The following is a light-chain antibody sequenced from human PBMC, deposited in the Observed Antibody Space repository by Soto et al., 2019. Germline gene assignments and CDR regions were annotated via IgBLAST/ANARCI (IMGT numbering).Light chain of an antibody. CDR1: QSVSSSY. CDR2: GAS. V-gene: IGKV3-20*01. J-gene: IGKJ1*01. Sequence: EIVLTQSPGTLSLSPGERATLSCRASQSVSSSYLAWSQQKPGQAPRLLIYGASSRATGIPDRFSGSGYGTDFTLTISRLEPEEFAVYYCQQYGSSPSWTFGQGTKVEIK. CDR3: QQYGSSPSWT.